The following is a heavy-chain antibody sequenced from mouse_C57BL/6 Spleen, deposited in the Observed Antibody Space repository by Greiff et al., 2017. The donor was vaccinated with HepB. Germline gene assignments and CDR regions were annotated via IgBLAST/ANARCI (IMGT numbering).Heavy chain of an antibody. CDR1: GYTFTDYY. J-gene: IGHJ2*01. CDR2: IYPGSGNT. V-gene: IGHV1-76*01. Sequence: LQESGAELVRPGASVKLSCKASGYTFTDYYINWVKQRPGQGLEWIARIYPGSGNTYYNEKFKGKATLTAEKSSSTAYMQLSSLTSEDSAVYFCARSDYSNYGDYWGQGTTLTVSS. D-gene: IGHD2-5*01. CDR3: ARSDYSNYGDY.